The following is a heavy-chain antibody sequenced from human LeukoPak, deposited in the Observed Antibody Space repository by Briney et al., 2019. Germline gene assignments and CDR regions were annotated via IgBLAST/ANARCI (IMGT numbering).Heavy chain of an antibody. CDR2: VFYTGST. V-gene: IGHV4-59*01. D-gene: IGHD1-26*01. J-gene: IGHJ4*02. Sequence: PSETLSLTCTVSGDSISPYYWSWIRQPPGGGLEWIGYVFYTGSTNYNPSLKSRVTISVDTSRNQFSLKLTSVTAADTAVYHCARTRSGYSTLGYWGQGTLVTVSS. CDR3: ARTRSGYSTLGY. CDR1: GDSISPYY.